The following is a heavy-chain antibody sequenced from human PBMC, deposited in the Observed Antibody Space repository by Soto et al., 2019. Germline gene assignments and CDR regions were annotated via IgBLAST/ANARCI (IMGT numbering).Heavy chain of an antibody. V-gene: IGHV3-23*01. Sequence: EVQLLESGGGLVKPGGSLRLSCADSGFRFSSYSMSWVRQTPGKGLEWVAAITATGDRTYYEDSVTGRFTISRDNSKKTHYLQMTSLRAEDTAMYYCATMNGYFEYWGQGTPVTVSS. CDR2: ITATGDRT. CDR1: GFRFSSYS. D-gene: IGHD3-22*01. J-gene: IGHJ4*02. CDR3: ATMNGYFEY.